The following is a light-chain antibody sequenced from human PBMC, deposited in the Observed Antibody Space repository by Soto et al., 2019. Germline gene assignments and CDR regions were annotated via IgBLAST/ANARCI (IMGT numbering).Light chain of an antibody. J-gene: IGKJ4*01. CDR3: QQYGSSPGT. Sequence: EIVMTQSPATLSVSPGERATLSCRASQSISSNLAWYQQKPGQAPRLLIYDASNRATGIPDRFSGSGSGTDFTLTISRLEPEDFAVYYCQQYGSSPGTFGGGTKVDI. V-gene: IGKV3-20*01. CDR2: DAS. CDR1: QSISSN.